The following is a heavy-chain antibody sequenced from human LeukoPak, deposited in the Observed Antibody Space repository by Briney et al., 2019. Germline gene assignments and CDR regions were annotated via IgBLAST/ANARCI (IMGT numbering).Heavy chain of an antibody. J-gene: IGHJ4*02. CDR3: ARGLVYSYGYHFDY. D-gene: IGHD5-18*01. CDR2: IYTSGST. Sequence: PSETLSLTCTVSGGSISSYYWSWIRQPAGKGLEWIGRIYTSGSTNYNPSLKSRVTISVDTSKNQFSLKLSSVTAADTAVYYCARGLVYSYGYHFDYWGQGTLVTVSS. V-gene: IGHV4-4*07. CDR1: GGSISSYY.